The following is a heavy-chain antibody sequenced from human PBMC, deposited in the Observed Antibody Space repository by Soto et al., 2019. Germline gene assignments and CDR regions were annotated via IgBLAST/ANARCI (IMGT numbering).Heavy chain of an antibody. CDR2: IYNSATI. Sequence: QVQLQVSGPGLVKPSETLSITCTVSGDSISTYYWTWIRQPPGKGLEWIGYIYNSATIKYNPSLKGRVTMSGDTSKNQFSLKLSFVTAADTAVYYCARGRFDYIWGSPAPYLDYWGQGALVTVSS. J-gene: IGHJ4*02. CDR1: GDSISTYY. CDR3: ARGRFDYIWGSPAPYLDY. V-gene: IGHV4-59*01. D-gene: IGHD3-16*01.